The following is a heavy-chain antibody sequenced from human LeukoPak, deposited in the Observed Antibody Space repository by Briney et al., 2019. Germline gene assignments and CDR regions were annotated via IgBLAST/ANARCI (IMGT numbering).Heavy chain of an antibody. D-gene: IGHD3/OR15-3a*01. CDR1: GGTFSSYA. Sequence: ASVKVSCKASGGTFSSYAISWVRQAPGQGLEWMGRIIPILGMANYAQKFQGRVTITADKSTSTAYMELSSMRSEDKAVYYCARGRTRADPENAEYFQHWGQGTIVTVSS. V-gene: IGHV1-69*04. J-gene: IGHJ1*01. CDR2: IIPILGMA. CDR3: ARGRTRADPENAEYFQH.